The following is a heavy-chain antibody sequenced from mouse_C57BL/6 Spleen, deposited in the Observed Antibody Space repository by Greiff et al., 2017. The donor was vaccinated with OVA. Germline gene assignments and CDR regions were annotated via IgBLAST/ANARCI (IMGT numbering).Heavy chain of an antibody. D-gene: IGHD4-1*01. CDR1: GYTFTSYW. J-gene: IGHJ3*01. Sequence: VKLQQPGAELVKPGASVKMSCKASGYTFTSYWITWVKQRPGQGLEWIGDIYPGSGSTNYNEKFKSKATLTVDTSSSTAYMQLSSLTSEDSAVYYCAREGGTGTHFAYWGQGTLVTVSA. CDR3: AREGGTGTHFAY. CDR2: IYPGSGST. V-gene: IGHV1-55*01.